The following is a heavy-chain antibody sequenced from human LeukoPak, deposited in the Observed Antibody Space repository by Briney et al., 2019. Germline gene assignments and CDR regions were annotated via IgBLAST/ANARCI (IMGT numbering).Heavy chain of an antibody. CDR3: ARARYSSSIDY. Sequence: PSETLSLTCAVYGGSFSGYYWSWIRQPPGKGLEWIGEINHSGSTNYNPSLKSRVTISVDTSKNQFSLKLSSVTAADTAVYYCARARYSSSIDYWGQGTLVTVSS. CDR1: GGSFSGYY. D-gene: IGHD6-13*01. J-gene: IGHJ4*02. V-gene: IGHV4-34*01. CDR2: INHSGST.